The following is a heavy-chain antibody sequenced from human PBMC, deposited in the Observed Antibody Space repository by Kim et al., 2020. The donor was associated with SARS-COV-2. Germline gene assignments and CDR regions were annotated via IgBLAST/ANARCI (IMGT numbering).Heavy chain of an antibody. Sequence: TANYAQKFQGRVTITADESTSTAYMELSSLRSEDTAVYYCARVQREWLLHWGQGTLVTVSS. J-gene: IGHJ4*02. V-gene: IGHV1-69*01. CDR3: ARVQREWLLH. CDR2: TA. D-gene: IGHD3-3*01.